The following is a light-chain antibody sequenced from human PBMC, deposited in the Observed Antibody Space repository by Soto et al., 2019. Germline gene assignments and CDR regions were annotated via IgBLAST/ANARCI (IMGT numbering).Light chain of an antibody. CDR1: QGISSW. V-gene: IGKV1-5*03. CDR3: QQLNSYPIT. Sequence: DIQMTQSPSSLSASVGDRVTITCRGSQGISSWLAWYQQKPGKAPRLLIYKASSLASGVPSRFSGSGSGTEFTLTISSLQPEDFATYYCQQLNSYPITFGQGTRLEIK. CDR2: KAS. J-gene: IGKJ5*01.